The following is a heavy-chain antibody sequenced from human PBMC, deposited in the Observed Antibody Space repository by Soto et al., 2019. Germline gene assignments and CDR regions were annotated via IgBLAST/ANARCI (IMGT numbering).Heavy chain of an antibody. CDR2: VGGSGSDT. D-gene: IGHD3-3*01. CDR1: AINFRSYA. J-gene: IGHJ4*02. V-gene: IGHV3-23*01. CDR3: AKRQSFDFWSGYLPFFDY. Sequence: LRLSCSASAINFRSYAMSWVRQAPGKGLEWVSAVGGSGSDTYYADSVKGRFTISRDDSKNTLYLHMSSLRVEDTAIYYCAKRQSFDFWSGYLPFFDYWGQGTPVTVSS.